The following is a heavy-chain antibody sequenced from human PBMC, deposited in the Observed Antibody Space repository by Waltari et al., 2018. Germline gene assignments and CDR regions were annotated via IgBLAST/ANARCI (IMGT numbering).Heavy chain of an antibody. CDR3: ARELRFLEWLLGYFDY. V-gene: IGHV4-31*03. D-gene: IGHD3-3*01. CDR2: IYYSGST. CDR1: GGSISSGGYY. J-gene: IGHJ4*02. Sequence: QVQLQESGPGLVKPSQTLSLTCTVSGGSISSGGYYWSWIRQHPGKGLEWIGYIYYSGSTYYNPSLKSRVTISVDTSKNQFSLKLSSVTAADTAVYYCARELRFLEWLLGYFDYWGQGTLVTVSS.